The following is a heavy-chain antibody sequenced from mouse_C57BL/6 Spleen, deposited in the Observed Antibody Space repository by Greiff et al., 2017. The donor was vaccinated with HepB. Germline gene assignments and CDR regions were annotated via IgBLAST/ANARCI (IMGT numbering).Heavy chain of an antibody. J-gene: IGHJ4*01. CDR1: GYSITSGYY. CDR3: AREKVPYAMDY. CDR2: ISYDGSN. V-gene: IGHV3-6*01. Sequence: EVQLQQSGPGLVKPSQSLSLTCSVTGYSITSGYYWNWIRQFPGNKLEWMGYISYDGSNNYNPSLKNRISITRDTSKNQFFLKLNSVTTEDTATYYCAREKVPYAMDYWGQGTSVTVSS.